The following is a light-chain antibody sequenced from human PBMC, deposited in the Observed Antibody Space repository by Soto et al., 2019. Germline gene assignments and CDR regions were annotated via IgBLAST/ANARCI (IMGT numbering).Light chain of an antibody. Sequence: QTVVTQEPSLTVSPGGTVTLTCASSTGAVTSGYYPNWFQQKPGQAPRALIYSTGNKHSWTPARFSGSLLGGKAALTLSGVQPEDEAEYYCLLYYGGAYVFGAGTKLTVL. CDR1: TGAVTSGYY. CDR3: LLYYGGAYV. V-gene: IGLV7-43*01. J-gene: IGLJ1*01. CDR2: STG.